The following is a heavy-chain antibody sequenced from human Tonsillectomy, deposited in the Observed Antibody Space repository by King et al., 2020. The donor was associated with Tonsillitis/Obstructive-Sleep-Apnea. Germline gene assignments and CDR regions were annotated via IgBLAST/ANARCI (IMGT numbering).Heavy chain of an antibody. J-gene: IGHJ4*02. V-gene: IGHV3-21*01. CDR1: GFTFSSYS. Sequence: VQLVESGGGLVKPGGSLRLSCAASGFTFSSYSMNWVRQAPGKGLEWGSSISSSSSYIYYADSVKGRFTISLDNAKNSLYLQMNSLRAEDTAVYYCARDLGERWLQWPFDYWGQGTLVTVSS. CDR3: ARDLGERWLQWPFDY. CDR2: ISSSSSYI. D-gene: IGHD5-24*01.